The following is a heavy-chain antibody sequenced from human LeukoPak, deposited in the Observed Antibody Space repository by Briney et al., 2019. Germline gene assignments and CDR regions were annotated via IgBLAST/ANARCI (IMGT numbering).Heavy chain of an antibody. V-gene: IGHV3-30-3*01. CDR1: GFTFSNYP. J-gene: IGHJ3*02. Sequence: GRSLRLSCAASGFTFSNYPMHWVRQAPGKGLGWVAVVSRDGISKYYPDSVRGRFTISRDNSKNTLYLEVNSLRSEDTAVFYCAREIPNAFDIWGQGTMVTVSS. CDR2: VSRDGISK. CDR3: AREIPNAFDI.